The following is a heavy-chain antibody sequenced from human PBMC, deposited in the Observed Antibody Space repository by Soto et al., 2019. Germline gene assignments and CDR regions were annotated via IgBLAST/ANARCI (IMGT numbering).Heavy chain of an antibody. CDR3: AITIPVWGGWFDP. V-gene: IGHV4-59*01. D-gene: IGHD3-3*01. CDR2: IYYSGST. Sequence: YWSWIRQPPGKGLEWIGYIYYSGSTNYNPSLKSRVTISVDTSKNQFSLKLSSVTAADTAVYYCAITIPVWGGWFDPWGQGTPVTVSS. J-gene: IGHJ5*02. CDR1: Y.